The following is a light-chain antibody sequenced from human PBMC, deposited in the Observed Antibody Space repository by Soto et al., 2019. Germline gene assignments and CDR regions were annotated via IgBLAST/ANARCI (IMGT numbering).Light chain of an antibody. CDR2: AAS. CDR3: XXXXXAPRT. J-gene: IGKJ1*01. V-gene: IGKV1-27*01. Sequence: DIQMTQSPSSLSASVGDRVTITCRASQGISNYLAWYQQKPGKVPKLLIYAASTLQSGVPSRFSGSGSGTDFTLTISSLQPXXXXXXXXXXXXXAPRTFGQGTKVEIK. CDR1: QGISNY.